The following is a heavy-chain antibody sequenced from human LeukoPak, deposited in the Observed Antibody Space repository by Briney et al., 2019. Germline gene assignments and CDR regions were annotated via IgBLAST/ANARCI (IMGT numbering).Heavy chain of an antibody. CDR2: IRYDGSNK. J-gene: IGHJ4*02. Sequence: GGSLRLSCAASGFTFSNYGMHWVRQAPGKGLEWVAFIRYDGSNKYYADSVKGRFTLSRDNSKNTLYLQMNSLRAEDTAVYYCAKQGQRTFDYWGQGTLVTVSS. CDR1: GFTFSNYG. V-gene: IGHV3-30*02. CDR3: AKQGQRTFDY.